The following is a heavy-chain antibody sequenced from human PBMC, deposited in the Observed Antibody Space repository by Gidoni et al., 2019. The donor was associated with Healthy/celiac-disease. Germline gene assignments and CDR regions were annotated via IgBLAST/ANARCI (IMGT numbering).Heavy chain of an antibody. CDR3: ARDSSPNCSGGSCYLY. V-gene: IGHV3-48*03. D-gene: IGHD2-15*01. CDR1: GFTFSSYE. CDR2: ISSSGITI. J-gene: IGHJ4*02. Sequence: EVQLVESGGGLVQPGGSLRLSCAASGFTFSSYEMNCVSQAPGKGLECVSYISSSGITIYDADSVKGRFTIARDNAKNSLYLQMNSLRAEDTAVYYCARDSSPNCSGGSCYLYWGQGTLVTVSS.